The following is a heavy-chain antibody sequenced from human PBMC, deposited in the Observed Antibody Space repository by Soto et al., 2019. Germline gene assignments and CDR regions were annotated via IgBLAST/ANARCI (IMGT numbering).Heavy chain of an antibody. CDR2: IYSSGSPT. CDR1: GFNFSDYT. J-gene: IGHJ4*02. Sequence: EVQLVESGGGLVQPGGALRLSCVTSGFNFSDYTMTWVRRAPGKGLVWLSYIYSSGSPTLYAGSVKGRFTISRDNDKGILYLQMTSLRDEDTAVYYCARGGAHRRTPADHWGQGTLVTVSS. V-gene: IGHV3-48*02. D-gene: IGHD2-15*01. CDR3: ARGGAHRRTPADH.